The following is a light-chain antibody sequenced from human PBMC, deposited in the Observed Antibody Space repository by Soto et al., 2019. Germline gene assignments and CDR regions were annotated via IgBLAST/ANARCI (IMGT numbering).Light chain of an antibody. CDR3: QQYNHWSSIT. Sequence: EIAMTQSPATLSVSLGERATLSCRASQCISNNLAWYQQRPGQAPSLLIYGASTRATGVPARFSGRGSGTDFLLSISGLQSEDSAVYYCQQYNHWSSITFGQGTRLEIK. V-gene: IGKV3-15*01. J-gene: IGKJ5*01. CDR1: QCISNN. CDR2: GAS.